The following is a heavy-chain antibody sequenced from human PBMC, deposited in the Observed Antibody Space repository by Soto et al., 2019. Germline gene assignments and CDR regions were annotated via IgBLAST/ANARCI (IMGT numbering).Heavy chain of an antibody. CDR1: GFTFSSFA. V-gene: IGHV3-23*01. J-gene: IGHJ4*02. CDR2: ISGSDSST. CDR3: AKALGPGIHFSDY. Sequence: EVQLLESGGGLVQPGGSLRLSCAASGFTFSSFAMSWVRQAPGKGLEWVSTISGSDSSTYYADSVKGRFTISRDNSKNTVYLQMNSLRAEDTALYYCAKALGPGIHFSDYWGQGTLVTVSS.